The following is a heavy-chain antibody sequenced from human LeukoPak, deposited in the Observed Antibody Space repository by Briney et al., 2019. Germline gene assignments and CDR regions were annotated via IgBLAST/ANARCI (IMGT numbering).Heavy chain of an antibody. CDR3: AREAPSYDYVWGTHSWYMDV. CDR2: IYYSGST. Sequence: SETLSLTCAVYGGSFSGYYWSWIRQPPGKGLEWIGYIYYSGSTYYNPSLKSRVTISVDTSKNQFSLKLSSVTAADTAVYYCAREAPSYDYVWGTHSWYMDVWGKGTTVTVSS. D-gene: IGHD3-16*01. J-gene: IGHJ6*03. V-gene: IGHV4-30-4*08. CDR1: GGSFSGYY.